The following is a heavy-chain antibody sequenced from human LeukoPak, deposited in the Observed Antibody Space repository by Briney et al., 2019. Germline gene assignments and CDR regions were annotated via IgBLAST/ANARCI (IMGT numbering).Heavy chain of an antibody. CDR2: INHSGST. Sequence: SETLSLTCAVYGGSFSGYYWSWIRQPPGKGLEWIGEINHSGSTNYNPSLKSRVTISVETSKNQFSLKLSSVTAADTAVYYCARGSARKRAAGGNWIDPGSQGSLATV. V-gene: IGHV4-34*01. CDR1: GGSFSGYY. J-gene: IGHJ5*02. CDR3: ARGSARKRAAGGNWIDP. D-gene: IGHD6-25*01.